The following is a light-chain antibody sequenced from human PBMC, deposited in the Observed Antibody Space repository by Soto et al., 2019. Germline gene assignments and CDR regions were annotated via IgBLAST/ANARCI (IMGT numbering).Light chain of an antibody. V-gene: IGKV3-15*01. Sequence: EIVMTQSPATLSVSPVERATLSCMASQSVSSNLAWYQQKPGQAPRLLIYGASTRATGIPARFSGSGSGTEFTLTISSLQSEDFAVYYCQQYNNWPRKCGQGTKVDIK. CDR1: QSVSSN. CDR3: QQYNNWPRK. CDR2: GAS. J-gene: IGKJ1*01.